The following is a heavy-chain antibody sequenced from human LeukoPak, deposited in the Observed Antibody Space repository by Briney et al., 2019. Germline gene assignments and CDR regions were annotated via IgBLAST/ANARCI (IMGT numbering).Heavy chain of an antibody. CDR3: ARGEWEPIWAFNI. D-gene: IGHD1-26*01. CDR2: IYYSWST. Sequence: PSETLSLTCTVSGGSISSSSYYWGWIRQPPGKGLEWIGSIYYSWSTYYNPSLKSRVAISVDTSKNQFSLRLNSVTAADTAVYYCARGEWEPIWAFNIWGQATMVTVSS. V-gene: IGHV4-39*07. CDR1: GGSISSSSYY. J-gene: IGHJ3*02.